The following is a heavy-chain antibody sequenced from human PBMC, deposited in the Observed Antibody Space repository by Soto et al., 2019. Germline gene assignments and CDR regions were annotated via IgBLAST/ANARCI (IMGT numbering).Heavy chain of an antibody. Sequence: SETLSLTCTVSGDSITSNSYFWAWIRQPPGKGLEWIGSIYYSGTTYYNPSLKSRVTISVDRSKNQFSLKLSSVTAADTAVYYCATAFGGWPPDSWGQGTLVTVSS. D-gene: IGHD6-19*01. CDR1: GDSITSNSYF. CDR2: IYYSGTT. V-gene: IGHV4-39*01. CDR3: ATAFGGWPPDS. J-gene: IGHJ4*02.